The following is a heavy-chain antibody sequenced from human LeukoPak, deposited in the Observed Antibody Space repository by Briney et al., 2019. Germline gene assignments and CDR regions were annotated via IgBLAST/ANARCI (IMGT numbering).Heavy chain of an antibody. D-gene: IGHD1-26*01. J-gene: IGHJ4*02. CDR1: GGSISSYY. CDR3: ARYYSSSYYYFDY. CDR2: IYYSGST. V-gene: IGHV4-59*01. Sequence: SETLSLTCTVSGGSISSYYWSWLRQPPGKGLEWIGYIYYSGSTNYNPSLKSRVTISLDTSKNQFSLKLNSVTAADTAVYYCARYYSSSYYYFDYWGQGTLVTVSS.